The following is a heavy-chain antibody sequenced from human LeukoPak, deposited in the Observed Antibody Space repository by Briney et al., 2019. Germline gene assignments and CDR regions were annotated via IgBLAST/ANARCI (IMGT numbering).Heavy chain of an antibody. CDR2: IIPIFGTA. Sequence: AAVKLSCTASGGTFSSYAISWMRQPPGQGLEWMGGIIPIFGTADYAQKFQGRVTITADESTSTAYMELSSLRSEDTAVYYCARDGHYNILTGYQTDDAFDIWGQGTMVTVSS. D-gene: IGHD3-9*01. J-gene: IGHJ3*02. CDR1: GGTFSSYA. CDR3: ARDGHYNILTGYQTDDAFDI. V-gene: IGHV1-69*13.